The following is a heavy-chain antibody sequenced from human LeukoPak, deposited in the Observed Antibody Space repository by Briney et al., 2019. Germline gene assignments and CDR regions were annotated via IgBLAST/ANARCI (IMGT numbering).Heavy chain of an antibody. D-gene: IGHD3-10*01. CDR3: ARGRYGSGSKRGMDV. Sequence: GRSLRLSCAASGFTFSSYAMHWVRQAPGKGLEGVAVISYDGSNKYYADSVKGRFTISRDNSKNTLYLQMNSLRAEDTAVYYCARGRYGSGSKRGMDVRGKGTTVTVSS. CDR2: ISYDGSNK. V-gene: IGHV3-30*04. J-gene: IGHJ6*04. CDR1: GFTFSSYA.